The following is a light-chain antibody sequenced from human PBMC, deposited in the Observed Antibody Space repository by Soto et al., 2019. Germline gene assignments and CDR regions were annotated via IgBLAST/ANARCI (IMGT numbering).Light chain of an antibody. CDR1: NSIVGSNT. CDR3: AAWDDSLNAVA. CDR2: HNN. V-gene: IGLV1-44*01. J-gene: IGLJ2*01. Sequence: QSVLTQPPSASRTPGQRVTISCSGSNSIVGSNTVDWYQQLPGTAPKVLIYHNNQRPSGVPDRLSGSKSGTSASLAISGLQSEDEAHYYCAAWDDSLNAVAFGGGTKVTVL.